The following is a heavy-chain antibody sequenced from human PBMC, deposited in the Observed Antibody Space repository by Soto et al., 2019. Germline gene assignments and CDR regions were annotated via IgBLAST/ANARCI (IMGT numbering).Heavy chain of an antibody. CDR3: ARDEPDTGDALDI. V-gene: IGHV4-4*07. Sequence: PSETLSLTCTVSCASMNNYFWSWIRQPAGKGLEWIGRVYTSGSTNYNPSLKSRVTMSVDTSKKQVSLKLISVSAADTGLYYCARDEPDTGDALDIWGQGTMVTVSS. D-gene: IGHD2-2*02. J-gene: IGHJ3*02. CDR2: VYTSGST. CDR1: CASMNNYF.